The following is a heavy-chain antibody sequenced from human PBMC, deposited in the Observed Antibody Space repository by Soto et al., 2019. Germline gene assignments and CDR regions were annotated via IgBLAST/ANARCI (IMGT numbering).Heavy chain of an antibody. D-gene: IGHD2-15*01. Sequence: GASVKVSCKASGGTFSSYAISWVRQAPGQGLEWMGGIIPIFGTANYAQKFQGRVTITADESTSTAYMELSSLRSEDTAVYYCARRYCSGGSCYRGTANWFDPWGQGTLVIVSS. CDR3: ARRYCSGGSCYRGTANWFDP. CDR2: IIPIFGTA. CDR1: GGTFSSYA. V-gene: IGHV1-69*13. J-gene: IGHJ5*02.